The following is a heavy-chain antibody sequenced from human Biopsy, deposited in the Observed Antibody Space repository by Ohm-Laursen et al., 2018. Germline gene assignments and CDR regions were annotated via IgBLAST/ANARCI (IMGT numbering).Heavy chain of an antibody. J-gene: IGHJ4*02. D-gene: IGHD6-19*01. CDR2: ISWNSGSV. Sequence: SLRLSCSASGFTFENYAMNWVRQAPGKGLEWVSGISWNSGSVVYADSVKGRFTISRDNAKNSLYLQMHSLRAEDTAFYYCAKASGYSSGWPIDYWGQGNLVTVSS. CDR3: AKASGYSSGWPIDY. CDR1: GFTFENYA. V-gene: IGHV3-9*01.